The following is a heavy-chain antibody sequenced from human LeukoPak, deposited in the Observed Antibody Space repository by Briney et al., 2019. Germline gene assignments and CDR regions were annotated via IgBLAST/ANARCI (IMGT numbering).Heavy chain of an antibody. CDR2: NSGSGGST. J-gene: IGHJ4*02. CDR1: GFTVSSNY. Sequence: GGSLRLSCAASGFTVSSNYMSWVRQAPGKGLEWVSVNSGSGGSTYYADSVKGRFTISRDNSKNTLYLQMNSLRADDTAVYYCAKGTAYSGYVVPRFDYWGQGTLVTVSS. CDR3: AKGTAYSGYVVPRFDY. D-gene: IGHD5-12*01. V-gene: IGHV3-23*01.